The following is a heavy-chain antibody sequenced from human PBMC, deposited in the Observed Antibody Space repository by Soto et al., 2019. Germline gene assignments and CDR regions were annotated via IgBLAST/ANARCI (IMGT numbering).Heavy chain of an antibody. J-gene: IGHJ6*02. CDR3: ARGEDAFFYYGLDV. V-gene: IGHV4-59*01. CDR2: IYYSGST. Sequence: SETLSLTCTVSGGSISSYYWSWIRQPPGKGLEWIGYIYYSGSTNYNPSLKSRVTISVDTSKNQFSLKLSSVTAADTAVYYCARGEDAFFYYGLDVWGQGITVTVSS. CDR1: GGSISSYY.